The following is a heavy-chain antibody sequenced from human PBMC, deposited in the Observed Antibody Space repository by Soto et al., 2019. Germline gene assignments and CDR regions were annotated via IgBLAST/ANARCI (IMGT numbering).Heavy chain of an antibody. CDR1: GGTFSSYA. V-gene: IGHV1-69*01. D-gene: IGHD3-10*01. J-gene: IGHJ6*02. CDR2: IIPIFGTA. CDR3: ARDPAGYYGSGGYYGMDV. Sequence: QVQLVQSGAEVKKPGSSVKVFCKASGGTFSSYAISWVRQAPGQGLEWMGGIIPIFGTANYAQKFQGRVTITADESTNTAYMELSSLRSEDTAVYYCARDPAGYYGSGGYYGMDVWGQGTTVTVSS.